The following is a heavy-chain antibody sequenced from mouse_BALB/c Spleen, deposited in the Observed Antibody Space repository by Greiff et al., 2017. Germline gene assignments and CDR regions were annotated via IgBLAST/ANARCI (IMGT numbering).Heavy chain of an antibody. CDR1: GYTFTSYN. D-gene: IGHD4-1*01. V-gene: IGHV1-12*01. J-gene: IGHJ2*01. CDR3: ARKTGTFDY. CDR2: IYPGNGDT. Sequence: SGAELVKPGASVKMSCKASGYTFTSYNMHWVKQTPGQGLEWIGAIYPGNGDTSYNQKFKGKATLTADKSSSTAYMQLSSLTSEDSAVYYCARKTGTFDYWGQGTTLTVSS.